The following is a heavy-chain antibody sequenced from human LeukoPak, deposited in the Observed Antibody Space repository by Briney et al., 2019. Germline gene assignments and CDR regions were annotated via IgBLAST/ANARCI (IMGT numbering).Heavy chain of an antibody. V-gene: IGHV4-4*07. CDR1: GGSISSYY. CDR2: IYTSGST. D-gene: IGHD3-10*01. J-gene: IGHJ4*02. Sequence: SETLSLTCTVSGGSISSYYWSWIRQPPGKGLEWIGRIYTSGSTNYNPSLKSRVTMSVDTSKNQFSLKLSSVTAADTAVYYCARGSGYYGSGSYSLMYWGQGTLVTVSS. CDR3: ARGSGYYGSGSYSLMY.